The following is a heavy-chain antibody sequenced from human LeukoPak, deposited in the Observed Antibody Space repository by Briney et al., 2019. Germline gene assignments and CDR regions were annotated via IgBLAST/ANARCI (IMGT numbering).Heavy chain of an antibody. V-gene: IGHV3-7*01. CDR2: INQDGSEK. D-gene: IGHD3-9*01. Sequence: GGSLRLSCAASGFTFSSYWMSWVRRAPGKGLEWVANINQDGSEKYYVDSVKGRFTISRDNAKNSLYLQMKRLRAEDTAVYYCANLKRILTEDYWGQGTLVTVSS. CDR3: ANLKRILTEDY. CDR1: GFTFSSYW. J-gene: IGHJ4*02.